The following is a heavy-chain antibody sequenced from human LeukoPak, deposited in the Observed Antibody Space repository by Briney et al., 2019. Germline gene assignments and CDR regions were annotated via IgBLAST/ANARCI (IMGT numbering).Heavy chain of an antibody. V-gene: IGHV3-53*01. J-gene: IGHJ4*02. D-gene: IGHD3-22*01. CDR2: IYSGGST. CDR1: GFTVSSNY. CDR3: ARGGLLEGDYYDSTDEGGKSYFDY. Sequence: PGGSLRLSCAASGFTVSSNYMSWVRQAPGKGLEWVSVIYSGGSTYYADSVKGRFTISRDNSKNTLYLQMNSLRAEDTAVYYCARGGLLEGDYYDSTDEGGKSYFDYWGQGTLVTVSS.